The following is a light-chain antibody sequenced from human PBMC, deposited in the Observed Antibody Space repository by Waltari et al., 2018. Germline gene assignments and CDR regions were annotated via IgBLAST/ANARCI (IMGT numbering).Light chain of an antibody. CDR3: QQNDCNLRT. V-gene: IGKV1-5*03. CDR1: QSLNNW. J-gene: IGKJ1*01. Sequence: DIQMNPSPSTLSSSVGDRVTITCRASQSLNNWLAWYQQKPGKAPKLLNYKASTLENGAPSRFSSGGSGAEFTLIISSLHPDDVATYCCQQNDCNLRTFGRGTKVEIK. CDR2: KAS.